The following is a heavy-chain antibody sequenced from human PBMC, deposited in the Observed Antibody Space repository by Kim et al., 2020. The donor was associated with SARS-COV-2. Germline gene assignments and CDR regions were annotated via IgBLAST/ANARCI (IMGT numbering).Heavy chain of an antibody. J-gene: IGHJ4*02. CDR2: IHPNTGAT. CDR1: GYSFSVYY. V-gene: IGHV1-2*04. Sequence: ASVKVSCKASGYSFSVYYIHWVRQAPGQGLEWMGWIHPNTGATRYAQKFQDWVTMTRDTSISTVYMEVNWLKIDETAVFYCARASQRWTPDYWGQGTLVTVYS. CDR3: ARASQRWTPDY.